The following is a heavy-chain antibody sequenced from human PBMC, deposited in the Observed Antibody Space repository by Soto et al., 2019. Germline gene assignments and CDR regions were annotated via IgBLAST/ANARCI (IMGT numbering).Heavy chain of an antibody. V-gene: IGHV1-18*01. CDR1: GYTFTSYG. Sequence: EASVKVSCKISGYTFTSYGISWVRQAPGQGLEWMGWISTHNGDTNFAQKFQGRVTLTTDTSTNTAYMDLRSLTSDDTAVYYCARGYDILTGLAYYYGMDVWGQGTTVTVSS. CDR3: ARGYDILTGLAYYYGMDV. CDR2: ISTHNGDT. D-gene: IGHD3-9*01. J-gene: IGHJ6*02.